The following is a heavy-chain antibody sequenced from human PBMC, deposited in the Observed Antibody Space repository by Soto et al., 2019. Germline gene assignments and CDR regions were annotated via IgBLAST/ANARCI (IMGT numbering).Heavy chain of an antibody. CDR2: INHSGST. Sequence: QVQLQQWGAGLLKPSETLSLTCAVYGGSFSGYYWSWIRQPPGKGLEWIGEINHSGSTNYNPSLKSRVTISVDTSKNQFSLKLSSVTAADTAEYYCARDTVTTFYYYYMDVWGKGTTVTVSS. V-gene: IGHV4-34*01. CDR1: GGSFSGYY. CDR3: ARDTVTTFYYYYMDV. D-gene: IGHD4-17*01. J-gene: IGHJ6*03.